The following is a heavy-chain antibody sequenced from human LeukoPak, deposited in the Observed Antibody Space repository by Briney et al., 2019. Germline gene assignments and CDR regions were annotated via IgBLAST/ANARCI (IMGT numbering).Heavy chain of an antibody. Sequence: SETLSLTCTVSGGSISSYYWSWIRQPPGKGLEWIGYIYYSGSTNYNPSLKSRVTISVDTSKNQFSLKLSSVTAADTAVYYCARDGTPTLLYGMDVWGQGTTVTVSS. CDR1: GGSISSYY. CDR3: ARDGTPTLLYGMDV. V-gene: IGHV4-59*01. J-gene: IGHJ6*02. CDR2: IYYSGST. D-gene: IGHD1-7*01.